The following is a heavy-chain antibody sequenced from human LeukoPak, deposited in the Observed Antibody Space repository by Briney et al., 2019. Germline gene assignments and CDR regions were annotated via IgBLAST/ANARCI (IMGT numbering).Heavy chain of an antibody. CDR1: GYTFTSYY. Sequence: ASVKVSCKASGYTFTSYYMHWVRQAPGQGLEWMGIINPSGGSTSYAQKFQGRVTMTRDTSTSTVYMELSSLRSEDTAVYYCARDSSPRLYCSGGSCYPNIFDYWGQGTLVTVSS. CDR3: ARDSSPRLYCSGGSCYPNIFDY. D-gene: IGHD2-15*01. CDR2: INPSGGST. V-gene: IGHV1-46*01. J-gene: IGHJ4*02.